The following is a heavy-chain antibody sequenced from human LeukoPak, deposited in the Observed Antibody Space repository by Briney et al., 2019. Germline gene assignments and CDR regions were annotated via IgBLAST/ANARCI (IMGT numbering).Heavy chain of an antibody. J-gene: IGHJ4*02. Sequence: ASVKVSCKASGYTFTGYYMHWVRQAPGQGFEWMRWINPNSGGTNYAQKFQGRVTMTRDTSISTAYMELSRLRSDDTAVYYCARSRSRDCSSTSCYSYGLDYWGQGTLITVSS. V-gene: IGHV1-2*02. CDR2: INPNSGGT. CDR3: ARSRSRDCSSTSCYSYGLDY. CDR1: GYTFTGYY. D-gene: IGHD2-2*01.